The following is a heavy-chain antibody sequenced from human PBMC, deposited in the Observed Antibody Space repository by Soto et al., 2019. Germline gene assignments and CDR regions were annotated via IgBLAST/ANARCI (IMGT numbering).Heavy chain of an antibody. J-gene: IGHJ4*02. D-gene: IGHD2-21*02. CDR2: IIPIFGTA. Sequence: SVKVSCKASGGTFSSYAISWVRQAPGQGLEWMGGIIPIFGTANYAQKFQGRVTITADESTSTAYMELSSLRSEDTAVYYCARRTLAYCGGDCYSGLDYWGQGTLVTVSS. CDR3: ARRTLAYCGGDCYSGLDY. V-gene: IGHV1-69*13. CDR1: GGTFSSYA.